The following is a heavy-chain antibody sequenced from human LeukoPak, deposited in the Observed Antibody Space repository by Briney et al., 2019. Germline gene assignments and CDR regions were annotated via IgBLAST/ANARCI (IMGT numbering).Heavy chain of an antibody. CDR1: GASINNNF. CDR3: ARHRDYYDS. J-gene: IGHJ4*01. CDR2: IYSSGSA. D-gene: IGHD3-22*01. V-gene: IGHV4-59*08. Sequence: SETLSLTCTVSGASINNNFWTWIRQPPGKGLEWIGYIYSSGSANYNPSLKSRVIISGDTSKNQISLNLNSVTAADTALYFCARHRDYYDSWGHGTLVTVSS.